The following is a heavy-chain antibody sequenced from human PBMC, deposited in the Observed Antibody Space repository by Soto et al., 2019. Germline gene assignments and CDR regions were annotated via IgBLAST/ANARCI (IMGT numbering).Heavy chain of an antibody. CDR2: IVPIFGTA. J-gene: IGHJ6*02. CDR1: GGTFSSYA. CDR3: ASPSIAARPYYYYYGMDV. Sequence: QVQLVQSGAEVKKPGSSVKVSCKASGGTFSSYAISWVRQAPGQGLEWMGGIVPIFGTANYAQKFQGRVTITADESTSTAYMELSSLRSEDTAVYYCASPSIAARPYYYYYGMDVWGQGTTVTVSS. D-gene: IGHD6-6*01. V-gene: IGHV1-69*01.